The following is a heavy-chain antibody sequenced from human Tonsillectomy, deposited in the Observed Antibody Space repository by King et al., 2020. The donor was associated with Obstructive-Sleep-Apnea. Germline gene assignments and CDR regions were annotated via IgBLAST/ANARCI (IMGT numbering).Heavy chain of an antibody. D-gene: IGHD4-11*01. CDR1: GFTFSSFS. CDR2: ISSGGSNK. J-gene: IGHJ4*02. Sequence: VQLVESGGGVGQPGRSLRLSCAASGFTFSSFSMHWVRQAPGKGLEWVAVISSGGSNKYYSDSVKGRFTISRDNSKNTLFLQMNSLRAEDTAVFYCASLSMTTITTAFDYWGQGALVTVSS. V-gene: IGHV3-30*04. CDR3: ASLSMTTITTAFDY.